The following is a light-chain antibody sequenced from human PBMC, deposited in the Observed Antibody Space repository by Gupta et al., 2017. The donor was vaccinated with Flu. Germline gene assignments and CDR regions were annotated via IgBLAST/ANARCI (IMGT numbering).Light chain of an antibody. Sequence: ISISCTGARSDIGDYDYVSWYQQHPGKSPKLIIYEVSKRPSGVSSRFSGSKSDTTAALTISGLQAEDEAHYFCASYTSTSALGLFGGGTKLTVL. CDR2: EVS. CDR1: RSDIGDYDY. CDR3: ASYTSTSALGL. J-gene: IGLJ2*01. V-gene: IGLV2-14*03.